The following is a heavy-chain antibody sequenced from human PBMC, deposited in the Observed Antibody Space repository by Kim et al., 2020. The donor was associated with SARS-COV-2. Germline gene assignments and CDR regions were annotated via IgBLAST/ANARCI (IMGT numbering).Heavy chain of an antibody. CDR3: AAVTKAYYYYYYGMDV. D-gene: IGHD4-4*01. CDR1: GGSISSSSYY. CDR2: IYYSGST. J-gene: IGHJ6*02. Sequence: SETLSLTCTVSGGSISSSSYYWGWIRQPPGKGLEWIGSIYYSGSTYYNPSLKSRVTISVDTSKNQFSLKLSSVTAADTAVYYCAAVTKAYYYYYYGMDVWGQGTTVTVSS. V-gene: IGHV4-39*01.